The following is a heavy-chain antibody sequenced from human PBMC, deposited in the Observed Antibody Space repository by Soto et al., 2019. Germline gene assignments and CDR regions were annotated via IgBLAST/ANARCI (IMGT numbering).Heavy chain of an antibody. Sequence: SVKATCKASGGTISSYSLSWARQSPGQGLKWMGGIIPIFGTANYAQKFQGRVTITADESTSTAYMELSSLRSEDTAVYYCARDQRSGYSYGYARYYYYGMDVWGQGTTVTVS. CDR1: GGTISSYS. CDR3: ARDQRSGYSYGYARYYYYGMDV. D-gene: IGHD5-18*01. CDR2: IIPIFGTA. J-gene: IGHJ6*02. V-gene: IGHV1-69*13.